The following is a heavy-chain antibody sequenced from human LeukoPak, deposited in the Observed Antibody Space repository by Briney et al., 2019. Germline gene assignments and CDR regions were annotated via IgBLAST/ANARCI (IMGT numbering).Heavy chain of an antibody. CDR2: INPNTGGT. J-gene: IGHJ4*02. CDR3: ARVHATGYFSLDLGY. CDR1: GYTFTGYF. V-gene: IGHV1-2*02. Sequence: GASVQVSCKASGYTFTGYFMHWVRQAPGQGLDWMGWINPNTGGTKYAQKFQGRVTMTRDTSIGTAYMELSTVTSDDTAVYFCARVHATGYFSLDLGYWGQGTLVTVSS. D-gene: IGHD3-9*01.